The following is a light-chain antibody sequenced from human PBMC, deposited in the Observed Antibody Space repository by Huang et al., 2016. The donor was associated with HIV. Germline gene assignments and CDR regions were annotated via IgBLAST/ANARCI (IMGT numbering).Light chain of an antibody. V-gene: IGKV1-NL1*01. Sequence: DIQMTQSPSSLSASVTDRVTITCRASQAISNSLAWYQQKTGKPPRLLVSGASKLESGVPSRFSGSGSGTDYTLTISSLQPEDFATYYCQQYFSALWTFGQGTKV. J-gene: IGKJ1*01. CDR2: GAS. CDR3: QQYFSALWT. CDR1: QAISNS.